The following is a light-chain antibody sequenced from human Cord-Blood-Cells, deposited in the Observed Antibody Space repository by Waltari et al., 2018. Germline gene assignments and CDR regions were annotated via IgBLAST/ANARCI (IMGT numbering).Light chain of an antibody. CDR1: SSDVGSYNL. J-gene: IGLJ3*02. V-gene: IGLV2-23*02. Sequence: QSALTQPASVSGSPGQSITISCTGTSSDVGSYNLVSWYQQHPGKAPKRMIYEVSKRPSGVSNRFSGSKSGKTASLTISGLQAEDEADYYCCSYAGSSTWVFGGGTKLTVL. CDR2: EVS. CDR3: CSYAGSSTWV.